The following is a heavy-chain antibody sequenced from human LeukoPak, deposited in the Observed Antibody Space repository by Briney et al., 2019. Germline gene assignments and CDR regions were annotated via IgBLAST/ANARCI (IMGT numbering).Heavy chain of an antibody. CDR2: ISSSSSTI. D-gene: IGHD6-13*01. J-gene: IGHJ4*02. Sequence: GGSLGLSCAAPGFTFSSYSMNWVRKAPGKGLEWVSYISSSSSTIYYADSVKGRFTISRDNAKNSLYLQMDSLRAEDTAVYYCARDPLSSSSFDLWGQGTLVTVSS. V-gene: IGHV3-48*01. CDR1: GFTFSSYS. CDR3: ARDPLSSSSFDL.